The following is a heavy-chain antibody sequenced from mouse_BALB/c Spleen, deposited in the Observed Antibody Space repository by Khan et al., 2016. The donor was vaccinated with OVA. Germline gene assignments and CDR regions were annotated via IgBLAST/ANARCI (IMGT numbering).Heavy chain of an antibody. J-gene: IGHJ2*01. Sequence: QVQLKQSGAELVRPGTSVKMSCKAAGYTFTNYWIGWVKQRPGHGLEWIGDTYPGGGYTNYNEKFKGKAILTADTYSSTAYMQHSGLTSEDSAIYYYARRGAARATWDYFDYWGQGTTLTVSS. CDR2: TYPGGGYT. D-gene: IGHD3-1*01. CDR1: GYTFTNYW. CDR3: ARRGAARATWDYFDY. V-gene: IGHV1-63*02.